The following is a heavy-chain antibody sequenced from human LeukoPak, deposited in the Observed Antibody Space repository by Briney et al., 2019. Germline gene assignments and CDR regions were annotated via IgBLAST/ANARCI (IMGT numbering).Heavy chain of an antibody. D-gene: IGHD3-10*01. CDR1: GYTFTSYD. Sequence: ASVKVSCKASGYTFTSYDINWVRQATGQGLEWMGWMNPNSGNTGYAQKFQGRVTMTRNTSISTAYMELSSLRSEDTAVYYCAYTYYYGSGSYLGARHFDYWGQGTLVTVSS. J-gene: IGHJ4*02. CDR3: AYTYYYGSGSYLGARHFDY. V-gene: IGHV1-8*01. CDR2: MNPNSGNT.